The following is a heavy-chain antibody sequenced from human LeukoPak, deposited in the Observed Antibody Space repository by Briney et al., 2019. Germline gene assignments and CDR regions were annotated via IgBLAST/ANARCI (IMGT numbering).Heavy chain of an antibody. CDR3: AKKTRLYYFDY. D-gene: IGHD2-15*01. V-gene: IGHV3-49*04. CDR1: GFTFGDYS. Sequence: GGSLRLSCTASGFTFGDYSMSWVRQAPGKGLEWVGFIRSKVYGGTTEYAASMKGRFTISRDDSKDIAYLQMSSLKTEDTAVYYCAKKTRLYYFDYWGQGTLVTVSS. J-gene: IGHJ4*02. CDR2: IRSKVYGGTT.